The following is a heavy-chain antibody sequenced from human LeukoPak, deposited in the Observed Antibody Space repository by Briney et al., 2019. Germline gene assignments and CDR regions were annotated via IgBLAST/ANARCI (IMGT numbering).Heavy chain of an antibody. J-gene: IGHJ4*02. V-gene: IGHV4-39*01. CDR3: ARLGEGSGYYYHYFDY. D-gene: IGHD3-22*01. CDR2: IYYSGVT. CDR1: GGSISSSSYY. Sequence: SETLSLTCIVSGGSISSSSYYWGWIRQPPGKGLEWIGSIYYSGVTYYNPSLKSRVTISVDTSKNQFSLKLSSVTAADTAVYYCARLGEGSGYYYHYFDYWGQGTLVTVSS.